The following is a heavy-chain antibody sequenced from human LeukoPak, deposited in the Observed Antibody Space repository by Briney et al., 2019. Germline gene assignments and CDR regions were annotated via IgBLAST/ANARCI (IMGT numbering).Heavy chain of an antibody. D-gene: IGHD3-9*01. CDR1: GFTFSSYA. CDR3: AKNREXLRXXXWSTXRSGFDP. V-gene: IGHV3-23*01. J-gene: IGHJ5*02. CDR2: ISGSGGST. Sequence: GGSLRLSCAASGFTFSSYAMSWVRQAPGKGLEWVSAISGSGGSTYYADSVKGRFTISRDNSKNTLYLQMNSLGAEDTAVYYCAKNREXLRXXXWSTXRSGFDPWGQGTLVTV.